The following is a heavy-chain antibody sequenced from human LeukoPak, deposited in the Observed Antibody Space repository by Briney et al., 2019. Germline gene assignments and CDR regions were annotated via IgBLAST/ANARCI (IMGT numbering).Heavy chain of an antibody. D-gene: IGHD3-9*01. Sequence: ASVKVSCKASGYTFTSYDINWVRQATGQGLEWMGWMNPNSGNTGYAQKFQGRVTMTRNTSISTAYMELSSLRSEDTAVYYCARGGLRYFDWLLYPFDYWGQGTLVTVSS. V-gene: IGHV1-8*01. CDR1: GYTFTSYD. CDR2: MNPNSGNT. CDR3: ARGGLRYFDWLLYPFDY. J-gene: IGHJ4*02.